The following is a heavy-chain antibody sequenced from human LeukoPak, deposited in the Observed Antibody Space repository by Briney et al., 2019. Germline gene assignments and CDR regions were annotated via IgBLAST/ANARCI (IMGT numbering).Heavy chain of an antibody. V-gene: IGHV4-61*02. CDR1: GGSIRSGSFY. CDR2: IYISGST. CDR3: AREAGYSSGWYVL. J-gene: IGHJ4*02. D-gene: IGHD6-19*01. Sequence: SETLSLTCTVSGGSIRSGSFYWSWIRQPAGKELEWMGRIYISGSTNYNPSLKSRVSISVDTSKNQFSLKLNFVTAADTAVYYCAREAGYSSGWYVLWGQGTLVTVSS.